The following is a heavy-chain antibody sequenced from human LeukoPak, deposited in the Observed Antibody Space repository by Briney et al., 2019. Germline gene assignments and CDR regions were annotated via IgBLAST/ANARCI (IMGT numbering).Heavy chain of an antibody. J-gene: IGHJ3*02. CDR2: INHSGST. CDR3: ARDLVHLEYYYDSSGYYYAAFDI. D-gene: IGHD3-22*01. Sequence: SETLSLTCAVYGGPFSGYYWSWIRQPPGKGLEWIGEINHSGSTYYNPSLKSRVTISVDTSKNQFSLKLSSVTAADTAVYYCARDLVHLEYYYDSSGYYYAAFDIWGQGTMVTVSS. CDR1: GGPFSGYY. V-gene: IGHV4-34*01.